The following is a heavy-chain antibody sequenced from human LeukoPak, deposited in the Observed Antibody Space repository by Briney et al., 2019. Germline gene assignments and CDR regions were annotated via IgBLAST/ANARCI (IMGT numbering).Heavy chain of an antibody. D-gene: IGHD4-17*01. CDR1: GYSISSGYY. Sequence: SETQSLTCAVSGYSISSGYYWGWIRQPPGKGLEWIGSIYHSGSTYYNPSLKSRVTISVDTSKNQFSLKLSSVTAADTAVYYCASALTTVTQFDYWGQGTLVTVSS. CDR2: IYHSGST. J-gene: IGHJ4*02. V-gene: IGHV4-38-2*01. CDR3: ASALTTVTQFDY.